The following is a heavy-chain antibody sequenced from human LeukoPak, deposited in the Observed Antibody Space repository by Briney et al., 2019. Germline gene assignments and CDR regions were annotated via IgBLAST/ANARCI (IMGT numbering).Heavy chain of an antibody. J-gene: IGHJ4*02. V-gene: IGHV3-30*02. CDR3: ATGSSSGSYGWFHY. D-gene: IGHD6-19*01. CDR2: IRYDGSNK. CDR1: GFTFSSYG. Sequence: GGSLRLSCAASGFTFSSYGMHWVPQAPDKGLEWVAFIRYDGSNKYYVDSVKGRFTISRDNSKNTLYLQMNRLRAEDTAVYYSATGSSSGSYGWFHYWGKGNLVPVSS.